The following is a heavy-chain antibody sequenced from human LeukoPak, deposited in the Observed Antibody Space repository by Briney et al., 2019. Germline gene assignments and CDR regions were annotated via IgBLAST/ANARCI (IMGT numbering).Heavy chain of an antibody. Sequence: GGSLRLSCAASGFTFTSYWMTWVRQTPGKGLEWVANIKQDGSEKFYVGSVRGRFTISRDNARNSVSLQMNSLGAEDTAVYYCARDIDTNYWGQGTLVTVSS. D-gene: IGHD1-26*01. CDR3: ARDIDTNY. J-gene: IGHJ4*02. CDR1: GFTFTSYW. CDR2: IKQDGSEK. V-gene: IGHV3-7*03.